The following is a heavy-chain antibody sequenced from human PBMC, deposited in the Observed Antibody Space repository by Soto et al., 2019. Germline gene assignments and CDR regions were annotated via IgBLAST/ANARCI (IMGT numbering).Heavy chain of an antibody. CDR3: AGDPDSHYNDSHASSYP. J-gene: IGHJ5*02. Sequence: QVQLVQSGAEVKKPGSSVKVSCKASGGTFSTYTITWVRQAPGQGLEWMGRIIPIIGIINYAQKFQGRVTITADKFTGTAYMELPRLRSDDTAVYYCAGDPDSHYNDSHASSYPWGQGTLVTVSS. V-gene: IGHV1-69*08. CDR1: GGTFSTYT. D-gene: IGHD3-22*01. CDR2: IIPIIGII.